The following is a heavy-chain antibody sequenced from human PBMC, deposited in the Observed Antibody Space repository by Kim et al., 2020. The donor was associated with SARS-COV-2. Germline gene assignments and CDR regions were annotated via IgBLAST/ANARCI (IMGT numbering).Heavy chain of an antibody. CDR3: ALTGYSFQDY. D-gene: IGHD5-18*01. CDR2: ISTTSIYI. J-gene: IGHJ4*02. V-gene: IGHV3-21*01. CDR1: GFTFSSYN. Sequence: GGSLRLSCAASGFTFSSYNMNWVRQAPGRGLEWVSAISTTSIYIYYADAVKGRFTISRDNAKKSLYLQLNSLRVEDTAVYYCALTGYSFQDYWGQGTLVT.